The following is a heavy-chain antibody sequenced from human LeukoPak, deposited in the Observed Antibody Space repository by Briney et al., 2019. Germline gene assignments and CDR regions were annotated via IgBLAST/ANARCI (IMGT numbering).Heavy chain of an antibody. CDR2: IRYDGSNK. CDR3: AKSVRDIVVVPAAISD. Sequence: PGGSLRLSCAASGFTFSSYGMHWVRQAPGKGLEWVAFIRYDGSNKYYADSVKGRFTISRDNSKNTLYLQMNSLRAEDTAVYYCAKSVRDIVVVPAAISDWGQGTLVTVSS. V-gene: IGHV3-30*02. J-gene: IGHJ4*02. CDR1: GFTFSSYG. D-gene: IGHD2-2*01.